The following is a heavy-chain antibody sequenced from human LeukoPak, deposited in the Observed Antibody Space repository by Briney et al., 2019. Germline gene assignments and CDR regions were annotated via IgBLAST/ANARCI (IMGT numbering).Heavy chain of an antibody. V-gene: IGHV4-38-2*02. Sequence: PSETLSLTCTVSGYSISSGYYWGWIRQPPGKGLEWIGSIYHSGSTYYNPSRKSRVTISVDTSKNQFSLKLSSVTAADTAVYYCARGSAAMLDYWGQGTLVTVSS. CDR2: IYHSGST. D-gene: IGHD2-2*01. CDR1: GYSISSGYY. CDR3: ARGSAAMLDY. J-gene: IGHJ4*02.